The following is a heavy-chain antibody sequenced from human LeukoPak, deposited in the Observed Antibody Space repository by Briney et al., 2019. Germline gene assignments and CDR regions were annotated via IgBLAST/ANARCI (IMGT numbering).Heavy chain of an antibody. D-gene: IGHD3-9*01. V-gene: IGHV1-2*02. Sequence: ASVKVSCKASGYTFTSYDINWVRQATGQGLEWMGWINPNSGGTNYAQRFQDRVTMTRDTSINTAYMELSRLRFDDTAVYYCARSPHILTGENFDYWGQGTLVTVSS. CDR2: INPNSGGT. CDR3: ARSPHILTGENFDY. J-gene: IGHJ4*02. CDR1: GYTFTSYD.